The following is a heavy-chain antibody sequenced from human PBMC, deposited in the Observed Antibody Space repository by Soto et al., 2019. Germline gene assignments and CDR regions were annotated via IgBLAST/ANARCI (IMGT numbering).Heavy chain of an antibody. CDR1: GFTFSSYG. CDR3: AKGQEQAAGALYYLDY. CDR2: ISYDGSNK. Sequence: GGSLRLSCAASGFTFSSYGMHWVRQAPGKGLEWVAVISYDGSNKYYADSVKGRFTISRDNSKNTLYLQMNSLRAEDTAVYYCAKGQEQAAGALYYLDYWGQGTLVTVSS. V-gene: IGHV3-30*18. D-gene: IGHD6-13*01. J-gene: IGHJ4*02.